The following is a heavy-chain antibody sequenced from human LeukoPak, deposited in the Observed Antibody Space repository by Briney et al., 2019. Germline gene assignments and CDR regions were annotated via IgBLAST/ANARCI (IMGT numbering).Heavy chain of an antibody. J-gene: IGHJ6*03. CDR1: GGSISNYY. V-gene: IGHV4-59*12. Sequence: SETLSLTCTVSGGSISNYYWSWIRQPPGKGLEWIGYIYYSGSTKYNPSLRSRVTISVDTSKNQFSLKLSSVTAADTAVYYCARGPRVAARPWYYYYYMDVWGKGTTVTVSS. CDR3: ARGPRVAARPWYYYYYMDV. D-gene: IGHD6-6*01. CDR2: IYYSGST.